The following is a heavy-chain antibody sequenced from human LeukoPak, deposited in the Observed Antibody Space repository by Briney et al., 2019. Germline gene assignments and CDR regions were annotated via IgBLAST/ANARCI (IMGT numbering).Heavy chain of an antibody. D-gene: IGHD3-16*01. V-gene: IGHV1-2*02. CDR2: INPKSGDA. J-gene: IGHJ4*02. CDR3: ARGEYSNGYPNRLDS. Sequence: GASVKVSCKASGSTFSDYHINWVRQASGQGPEWMGWINPKSGDASYNQAFQGRVTMTRDTSISTAYMELNRLRSDDTAMYYCARGEYSNGYPNRLDSWGQGTLVTVSS. CDR1: GSTFSDYH.